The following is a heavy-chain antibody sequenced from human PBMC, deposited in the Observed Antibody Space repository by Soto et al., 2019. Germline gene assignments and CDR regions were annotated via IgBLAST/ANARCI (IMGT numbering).Heavy chain of an antibody. CDR2: IYTSGST. CDR1: GGSISSYY. J-gene: IGHJ3*02. CDR3: ARRQQDYPSSGYYWDDAFDI. D-gene: IGHD3-22*01. Sequence: SETLSLTCTVSGGSISSYYWSWIRQPAGKGLEWIGRIYTSGSTNYNPSLKSRVTMSVDTSKNQFSLKLSSVTAADTAVYYCARRQQDYPSSGYYWDDAFDISGPGTRVTVSS. V-gene: IGHV4-4*07.